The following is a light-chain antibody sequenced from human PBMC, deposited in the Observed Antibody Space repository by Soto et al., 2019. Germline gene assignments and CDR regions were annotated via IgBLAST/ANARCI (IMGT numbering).Light chain of an antibody. CDR2: VAS. CDR1: QTVTSN. Sequence: EIVMTQSPATLSVSPGERATLSCRASQTVTSNLAWYQQKPGQTPRLLIYVASTRATGFPARFSGSGSGTEFTLTISSLQSEDFAVYYCKQYNDWPLTFGGGTKVEIK. CDR3: KQYNDWPLT. V-gene: IGKV3-15*01. J-gene: IGKJ4*01.